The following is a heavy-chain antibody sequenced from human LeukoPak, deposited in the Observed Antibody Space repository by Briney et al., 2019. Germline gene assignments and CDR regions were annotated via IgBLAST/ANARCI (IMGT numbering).Heavy chain of an antibody. J-gene: IGHJ4*02. V-gene: IGHV3-64*02. CDR3: ARARRDGSNSCYFDY. D-gene: IGHD5-24*01. CDR2: INSNGQKT. Sequence: TGGSLRLSCAASGFTFSNYAIHWVRQAPGKGLQFVSSINSNGQKTYYADSVKGRFTISRDYSKNTVFLQMGSLGADDMAVYYCARARRDGSNSCYFDYWGRGTLVSVSS. CDR1: GFTFSNYA.